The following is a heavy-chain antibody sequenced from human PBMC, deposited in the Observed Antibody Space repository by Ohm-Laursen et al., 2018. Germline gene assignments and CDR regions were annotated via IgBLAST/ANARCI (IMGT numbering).Heavy chain of an antibody. CDR2: IIPILGIA. CDR3: ARGSDWVGVYYYYYGMDV. Sequence: GSSVKVSCKASGGTFSSYAISWVRQAPGQGLEWMGRIIPILGIANYAQKFQGRVTITADKSTSTAYMELSSLRSEDTAVYYCARGSDWVGVYYYYYGMDVWGQGTTVTVSS. D-gene: IGHD2-15*01. CDR1: GGTFSSYA. J-gene: IGHJ6*02. V-gene: IGHV1-69*04.